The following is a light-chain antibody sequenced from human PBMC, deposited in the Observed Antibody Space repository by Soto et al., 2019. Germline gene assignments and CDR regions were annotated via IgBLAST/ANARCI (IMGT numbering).Light chain of an antibody. Sequence: QSVLTQPASVSGSPGQSITISCTVTSSDVGRYNIVSWYQQHPGKAPKLMIYEGSKRPSGVSNRFSGSKSGNTASLTISGLQAEDEADYYCCSYAGSSTYVFGTGTKVTVL. V-gene: IGLV2-23*01. CDR3: CSYAGSSTYV. CDR1: SSDVGRYNI. CDR2: EGS. J-gene: IGLJ1*01.